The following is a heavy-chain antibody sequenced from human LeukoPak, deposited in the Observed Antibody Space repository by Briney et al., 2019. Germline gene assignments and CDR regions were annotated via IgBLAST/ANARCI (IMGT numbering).Heavy chain of an antibody. CDR2: IYSGGTT. Sequence: GGSLRLSCAASGFSVSTTYMTWVRQAPGKGLEWVSVIYSGGTTYYADSVKDRFTISRDNSKNTLYLQMNSLRAEDTAVYYCARESYGYNIDYWGQGTLVTVSS. CDR3: ARESYGYNIDY. V-gene: IGHV3-53*01. CDR1: GFSVSTTY. D-gene: IGHD3-16*01. J-gene: IGHJ4*02.